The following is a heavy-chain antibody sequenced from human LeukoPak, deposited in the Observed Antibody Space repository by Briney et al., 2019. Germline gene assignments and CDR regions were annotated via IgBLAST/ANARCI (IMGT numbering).Heavy chain of an antibody. CDR2: LNGDGSDT. CDR3: AGRKVYEFGEGYNYGMDV. J-gene: IGHJ6*02. V-gene: IGHV3-74*03. CDR1: GFTFSRYW. Sequence: GGSLRLSCAASGFTFSRYWMHWVRQVPGKGLVWVSRLNGDGSDTTYVDSVKGRFTISRDNARNTLYLHMNSLRVEDTAVYNCAGRKVYEFGEGYNYGMDVWGQGTTVTVSS. D-gene: IGHD2-8*01.